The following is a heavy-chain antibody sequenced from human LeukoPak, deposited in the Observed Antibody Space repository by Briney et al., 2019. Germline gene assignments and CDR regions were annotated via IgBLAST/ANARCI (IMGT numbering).Heavy chain of an antibody. CDR3: ARGGRNYDILTGYFDY. Sequence: SETLSLTCTVSGGSISSYYWSWIRQPPGKGLEWIGYIYYSGSTNYNPSLKSRVTISVDTSKNQFSLKLSSVTAADTAVYYCARGGRNYDILTGYFDYWGQGTLVTVSP. CDR2: IYYSGST. D-gene: IGHD3-9*01. V-gene: IGHV4-59*01. CDR1: GGSISSYY. J-gene: IGHJ4*02.